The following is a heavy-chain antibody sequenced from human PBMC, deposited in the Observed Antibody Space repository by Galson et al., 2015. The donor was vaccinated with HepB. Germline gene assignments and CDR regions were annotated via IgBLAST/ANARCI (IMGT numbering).Heavy chain of an antibody. Sequence: SLRLSCAASGFNFGIYGMHWVRQTPGRGLEWVAVISHDGKKRYHADSVRGRFSISRDKSKNAVFLEMNRLRPEDMAVYFCARSVLETLLSLEQYYHGMDVWGQGTTVTVSS. V-gene: IGHV3-30*03. J-gene: IGHJ6*02. D-gene: IGHD3-3*01. CDR1: GFNFGIYG. CDR2: ISHDGKKR. CDR3: ARSVLETLLSLEQYYHGMDV.